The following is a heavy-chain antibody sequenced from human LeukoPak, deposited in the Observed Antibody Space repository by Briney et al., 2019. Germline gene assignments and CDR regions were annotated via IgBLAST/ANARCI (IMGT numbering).Heavy chain of an antibody. D-gene: IGHD2-15*01. CDR3: ARGYCSGGSCHVRSRALGPFDP. CDR2: IIPILGIA. V-gene: IGHV1-69*04. J-gene: IGHJ5*02. CDR1: GGTFSSYA. Sequence: SVKVSCKASGGTFSSYAISWVRQAPGQGLEWMGRIIPILGIANYAQKFQGRVTITADKSTSTAYMELSSLRSEDTAVYYCARGYCSGGSCHVRSRALGPFDPWGQGTLVTVSS.